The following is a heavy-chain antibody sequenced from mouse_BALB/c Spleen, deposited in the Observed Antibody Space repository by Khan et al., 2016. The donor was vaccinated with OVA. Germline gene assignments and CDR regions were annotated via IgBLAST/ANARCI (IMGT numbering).Heavy chain of an antibody. CDR1: GYTFTDYY. D-gene: IGHD1-2*01. Sequence: QVQLQQPGAELAMPGASVKLSCTASGYTFTDYYINWVKQWTGQGLEWIGEISPGSGDTYYNERFMGKATLTEDKSSSTADMQLSSRTSEAAAVYVCARRNYFGYTFAYGGQGTLLTVYA. CDR2: ISPGSGDT. J-gene: IGHJ3*01. CDR3: ARRNYFGYTFAY. V-gene: IGHV1-77*01.